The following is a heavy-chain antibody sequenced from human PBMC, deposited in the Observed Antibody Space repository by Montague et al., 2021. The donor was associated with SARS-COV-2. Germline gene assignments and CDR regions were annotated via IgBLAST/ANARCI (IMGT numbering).Heavy chain of an antibody. CDR2: VLYNKGT. V-gene: IGHV4-59*08. J-gene: IGHJ4*02. CDR3: ATLPSSITIFGGVQGYSFDV. Sequence: SETLSLTCTVSGVSVTDYYWSWIRQPPGMGLEWVGDVLYNKGTNFNPSLKSRVAISVDTSKNQFSLKLSSVTAADTAVYYCATLPSSITIFGGVQGYSFDVWGQGTLVTVSS. CDR1: GVSVTDYY. D-gene: IGHD3-3*01.